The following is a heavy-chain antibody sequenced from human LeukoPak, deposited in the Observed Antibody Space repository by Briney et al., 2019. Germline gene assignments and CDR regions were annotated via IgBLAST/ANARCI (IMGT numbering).Heavy chain of an antibody. J-gene: IGHJ4*02. CDR1: GFTFSSYA. CDR2: ISYGGSNK. D-gene: IGHD6-13*01. CDR3: ARRPIAAAGTNYFDY. Sequence: GGSLRLSCAASGFTFSSYAMHWVRQAPGKGLEWVAVISYGGSNKYYADSVKGRFTISRDNSKNTLYLQMNSLRAEDTAVYYCARRPIAAAGTNYFDYWGQGTLVTVSS. V-gene: IGHV3-30-3*01.